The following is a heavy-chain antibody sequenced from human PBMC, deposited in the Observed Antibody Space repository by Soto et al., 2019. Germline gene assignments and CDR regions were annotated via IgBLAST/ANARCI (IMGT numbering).Heavy chain of an antibody. J-gene: IGHJ6*02. CDR1: GFTFSNYA. CDR3: ARGGYSYGKRYYYYYGMDV. Sequence: PGGSLRLSCAASGFTFSNYAMSWVRQAPGKGLEWVSAISGGGGGTYYADSVKGRFTISRDNSKNTLFLQMNSLRAEDTAVYYCARGGYSYGKRYYYYYGMDVWGQGTTVTVSS. V-gene: IGHV3-23*01. D-gene: IGHD5-18*01. CDR2: ISGGGGGT.